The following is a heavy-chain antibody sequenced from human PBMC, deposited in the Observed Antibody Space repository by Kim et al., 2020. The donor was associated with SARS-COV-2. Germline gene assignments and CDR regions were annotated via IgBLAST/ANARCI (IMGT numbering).Heavy chain of an antibody. CDR2: FDPEDGET. CDR1: GYTLTELS. Sequence: ASVKVSCKVSGYTLTELSMHWVRQAPGKGLEWMGGFDPEDGETIYAQKFQGRVTMTEDTSTDTAYMELSSLRSEDTAVYYCATGKWVTYYDILTGPSGLDYWGQGTLVTVSS. D-gene: IGHD3-9*01. CDR3: ATGKWVTYYDILTGPSGLDY. V-gene: IGHV1-24*01. J-gene: IGHJ4*02.